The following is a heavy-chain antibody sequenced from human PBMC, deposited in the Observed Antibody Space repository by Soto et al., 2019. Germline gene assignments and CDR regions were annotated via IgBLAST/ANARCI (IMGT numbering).Heavy chain of an antibody. Sequence: VQLQQWGAGLLKPSETLSLPCAVSGESFRDYFWGWIRQPPGKGLGGVGEIDQTGRTNYNPSLKSRVIMSVDTSKNQFSLNLSSVTAADTAMYYCARGVGSGRDYGLDVWGQGTTVTVS. J-gene: IGHJ6*02. CDR1: GESFRDYF. D-gene: IGHD3-10*01. CDR2: IDQTGRT. V-gene: IGHV4-34*01. CDR3: ARGVGSGRDYGLDV.